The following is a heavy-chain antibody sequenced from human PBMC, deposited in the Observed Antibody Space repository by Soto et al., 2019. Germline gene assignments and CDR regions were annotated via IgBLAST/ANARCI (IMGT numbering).Heavy chain of an antibody. J-gene: IGHJ6*03. CDR1: GGSFSGYY. CDR2: INHSGST. V-gene: IGHV4-34*01. D-gene: IGHD3-16*01. CDR3: ARKGGYYYMDV. Sequence: SETLSLTCAVYGGSFSGYYWSWIRQPPGKGLEWIGEINHSGSTNYNPSLKSRVTISVDTSKNQFSLKLSSVTAADTAVYYCARKGGYYYMDVWGKGTTVTVSS.